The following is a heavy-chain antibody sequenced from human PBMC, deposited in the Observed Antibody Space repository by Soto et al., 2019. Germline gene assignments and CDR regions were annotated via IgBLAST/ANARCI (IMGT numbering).Heavy chain of an antibody. CDR2: ISSSSSTI. V-gene: IGHV3-48*01. J-gene: IGHJ6*03. CDR3: ARDPDIVATMIYYYMDV. Sequence: RGSLTLSCAASAFPFSRYNIHWVRRDPGQGQEWVSYISSSSSTIYYADSVKGRFTISRENAKSSLYLQMKSLSAEDTAVYYCARDPDIVATMIYYYMDVWGKGTTVTVSS. CDR1: AFPFSRYN. D-gene: IGHD5-12*01.